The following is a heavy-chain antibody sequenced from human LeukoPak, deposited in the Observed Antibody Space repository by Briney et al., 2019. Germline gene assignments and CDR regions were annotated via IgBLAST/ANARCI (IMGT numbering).Heavy chain of an antibody. CDR1: GYTFTSYG. J-gene: IGHJ4*02. Sequence: GASVKVSCKASGYTFTSYGISWVRQAPGQGLEWMGWISAYNGNTNYAQKLQGRVTMTTDTSTSTAYMELRSLRSDDTAVYYCARVPTTWELLGARSFDYWGQGTLVTVSS. V-gene: IGHV1-18*01. CDR3: ARVPTTWELLGARSFDY. CDR2: ISAYNGNT. D-gene: IGHD1-26*01.